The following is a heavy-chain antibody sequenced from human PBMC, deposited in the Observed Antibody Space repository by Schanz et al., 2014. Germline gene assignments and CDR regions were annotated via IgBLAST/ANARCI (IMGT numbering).Heavy chain of an antibody. CDR1: GFTFSDYY. CDR3: ARDRRNADLDY. CDR2: IRSSSTPI. V-gene: IGHV3-11*04. Sequence: VQLVESGGGLVQPGRSLRLSCAASGFTFSDYYMSWIRQAPGKGPEWVSYIRSSSTPIYYADSVKGRFTISRDNAKNSLYLEMNSLRAEDTALYYCARDRRNADLDYWGQGTLVTVSS. D-gene: IGHD1-1*01. J-gene: IGHJ4*02.